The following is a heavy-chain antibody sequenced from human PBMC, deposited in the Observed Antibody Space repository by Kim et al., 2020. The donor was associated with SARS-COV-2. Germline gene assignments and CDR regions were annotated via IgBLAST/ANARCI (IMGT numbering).Heavy chain of an antibody. V-gene: IGHV3-7*03. Sequence: GGSLRLSCTASGFTFSSYWMSWVRQAPGKGLEWVANIKHYGSIKHYVDSVRGRFTISRDNAEKSLYLQMNRLRAEDTAVYYCAREREYQDLEECFDNWGQGTLVTVSS. CDR3: AREREYQDLEECFDN. CDR1: GFTFSSYW. CDR2: IKHYGSIK. J-gene: IGHJ4*02. D-gene: IGHD2-2*01.